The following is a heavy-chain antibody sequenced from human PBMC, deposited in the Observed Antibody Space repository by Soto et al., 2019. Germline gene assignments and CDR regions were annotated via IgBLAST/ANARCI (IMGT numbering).Heavy chain of an antibody. Sequence: PGGSLRLSCAASGFTPSSYAMHWVRQAPGKGLGWVAVISYDGSDKYYADSVKGRFTISRDNSKNTLFLQMNTLRPEDTAVYYCARRYCSGGYCYFDYWGQGTLVTVSS. CDR3: ARRYCSGGYCYFDY. V-gene: IGHV3-30-3*01. D-gene: IGHD2-15*01. CDR1: GFTPSSYA. J-gene: IGHJ4*02. CDR2: ISYDGSDK.